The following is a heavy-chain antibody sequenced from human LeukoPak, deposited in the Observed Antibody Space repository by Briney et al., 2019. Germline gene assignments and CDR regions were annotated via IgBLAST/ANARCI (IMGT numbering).Heavy chain of an antibody. Sequence: SETLSLTCTVSGGSISSYYWSWIRQPPGKGLEWIGYIYYSGSTNCNPSLKSRVTISVDTSKNQFSLKLSSVTAADTAVYYCARWIAAAGQLWGNYYYYMDVWGKGTTVTVSS. J-gene: IGHJ6*03. CDR3: ARWIAAAGQLWGNYYYYMDV. D-gene: IGHD6-13*01. CDR1: GGSISSYY. V-gene: IGHV4-59*01. CDR2: IYYSGST.